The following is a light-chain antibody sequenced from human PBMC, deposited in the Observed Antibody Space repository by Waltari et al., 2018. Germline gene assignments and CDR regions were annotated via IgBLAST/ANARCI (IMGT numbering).Light chain of an antibody. Sequence: QAGLTQPPSVSKGLRQTATLTCTGNSNNVGNQGAAWLQQRQGHPPKLLSDRDNARPSGISERFSASSSGNTASLTITGLQPEDEADYYCSAWDYNLNAYVFGTGTKVTVL. CDR2: RDN. CDR3: SAWDYNLNAYV. V-gene: IGLV10-54*04. J-gene: IGLJ1*01. CDR1: SNNVGNQG.